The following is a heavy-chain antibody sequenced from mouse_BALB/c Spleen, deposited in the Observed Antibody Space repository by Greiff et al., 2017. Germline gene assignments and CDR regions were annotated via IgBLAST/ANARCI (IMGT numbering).Heavy chain of an antibody. V-gene: IGHV1-69*02. D-gene: IGHD2-1*01. Sequence: QVQLQQPGAELVKPGAPVKLSCKASGYTFTSYWMNWVKQRPGRGLEWIGRIDPSDSETHYNQKFKDKATLTVDKSSSTAYIQLSSLTSEDSAVYYCARGGGNWFAYWGQGTLVTVSA. J-gene: IGHJ3*01. CDR1: GYTFTSYW. CDR3: ARGGGNWFAY. CDR2: IDPSDSET.